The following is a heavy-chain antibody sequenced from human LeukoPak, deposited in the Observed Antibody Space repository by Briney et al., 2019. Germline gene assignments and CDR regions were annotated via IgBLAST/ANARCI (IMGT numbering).Heavy chain of an antibody. D-gene: IGHD5-24*01. V-gene: IGHV3-7*01. J-gene: IGHJ2*01. Sequence: GGSLRLSCRASGFTFNSFWMSWIRQAPGKGPEWVANINEDGSEKDYVDSVRGGFTISRDDAKDSVYLQMNGLRAEDTAVYYCARDWRRWLQNWYFDLWGRGTLVSVSS. CDR2: INEDGSEK. CDR3: ARDWRRWLQNWYFDL. CDR1: GFTFNSFW.